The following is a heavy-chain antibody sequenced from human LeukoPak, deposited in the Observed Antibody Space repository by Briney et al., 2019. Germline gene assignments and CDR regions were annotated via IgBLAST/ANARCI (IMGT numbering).Heavy chain of an antibody. CDR3: ALGYSSGHSDY. D-gene: IGHD6-19*01. J-gene: IGHJ4*02. Sequence: GESLKISCKGSGYSFTSYWINWVRQMHGKGLEWMGRIDPSDSYTNYSPSFQGHVTISADKSISTAYLQWSSLKASDTAMYYCALGYSSGHSDYWGQGTLVTVSS. CDR2: IDPSDSYT. V-gene: IGHV5-10-1*01. CDR1: GYSFTSYW.